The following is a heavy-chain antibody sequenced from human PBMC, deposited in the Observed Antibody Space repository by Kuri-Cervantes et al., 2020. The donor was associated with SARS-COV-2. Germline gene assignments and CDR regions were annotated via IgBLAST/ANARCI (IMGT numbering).Heavy chain of an antibody. CDR2: ISAYNGNT. Sequence: ASVKVSCKASGYTFTSCGISWVRQAPGQGLEWMGWISAYNGNTNYAQKLQGRVTMTTDTSTSTAYMELRSLRSDDTAVYYCARPPAVGAVAGTEDAFDIWGQGTMVTVSS. CDR3: ARPPAVGAVAGTEDAFDI. CDR1: GYTFTSCG. V-gene: IGHV1-18*01. D-gene: IGHD6-19*01. J-gene: IGHJ3*02.